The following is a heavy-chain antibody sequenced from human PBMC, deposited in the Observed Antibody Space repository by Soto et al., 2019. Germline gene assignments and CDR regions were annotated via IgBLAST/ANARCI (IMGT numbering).Heavy chain of an antibody. CDR3: ARCTAAHYYYYGMDV. CDR2: IYPGDSDT. V-gene: IGHV5-51*01. Sequence: GESLKISCKGSGYSFTSYWIGWVRQMPGKGLEWMGIIYPGDSDTRYSPSFQGQVTTSADKSISTAYLQWSSLKASDTAMYYCARCTAAHYYYYGMDVWGQGTTVTVSS. CDR1: GYSFTSYW. D-gene: IGHD6-6*01. J-gene: IGHJ6*02.